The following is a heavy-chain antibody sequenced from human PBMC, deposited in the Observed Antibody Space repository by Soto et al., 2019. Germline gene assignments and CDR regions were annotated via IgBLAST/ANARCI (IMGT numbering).Heavy chain of an antibody. CDR2: IYHSGST. V-gene: IGHV4-30-2*01. CDR3: ARYDPTYYDFWSGYFDA. Sequence: SETLSLTCAVSGGSISSGGYSWSWIRQPPGKGLEWIGYIYHSGSTYYNPSLKSRVTISVDRSKNQFSLKLSSVTAADTAVYYCARYDPTYYDFWSGYFDAWGQGTMVTVSS. J-gene: IGHJ3*01. CDR1: GGSISSGGYS. D-gene: IGHD3-3*01.